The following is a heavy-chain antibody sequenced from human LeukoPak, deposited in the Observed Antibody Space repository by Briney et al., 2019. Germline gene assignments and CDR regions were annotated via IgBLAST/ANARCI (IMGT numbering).Heavy chain of an antibody. CDR1: GLTFSSHW. J-gene: IGHJ4*02. CDR2: ITNDGSST. V-gene: IGHV3-74*01. CDR3: AKGGYSYVETPKTLWYFDY. D-gene: IGHD5-18*01. Sequence: PGGSLRLSCAASGLTFSSHWMHWVRQAPGKGLVWVSRITNDGSSTTYADSVKGRFTISRDNSKNTLYLQMNSLRAEDTAVYYCAKGGYSYVETPKTLWYFDYWGQGTLVTVSS.